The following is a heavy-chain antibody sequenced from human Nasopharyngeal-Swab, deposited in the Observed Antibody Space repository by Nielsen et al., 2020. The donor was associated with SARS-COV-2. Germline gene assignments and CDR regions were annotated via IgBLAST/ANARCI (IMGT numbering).Heavy chain of an antibody. J-gene: IGHJ5*02. D-gene: IGHD3-9*01. V-gene: IGHV3-11*04. CDR1: GFTFSDYY. Sequence: GESLKISCAASGFTFSDYYMSWIRQAPGKGLEWGSYISSSGSTIYYADSVKGRFTISRDNAKNSLYLQMNSLRDEDTAVYYCARDPNSYYDILTGMPGFDPWGQGTLVTVSS. CDR3: ARDPNSYYDILTGMPGFDP. CDR2: ISSSGSTI.